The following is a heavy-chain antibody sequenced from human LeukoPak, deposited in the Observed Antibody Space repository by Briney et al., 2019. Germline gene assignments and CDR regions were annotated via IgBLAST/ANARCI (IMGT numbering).Heavy chain of an antibody. V-gene: IGHV4-34*01. D-gene: IGHD6-6*01. J-gene: IGHJ5*02. CDR2: INHSGST. CDR3: ARVPGGAARPLCWFDP. CDR1: GGSFSGYY. Sequence: SETLSLTCAVYGGSFSGYYWSWIRQPPGKGLEWIGEINHSGSTNYNPSLKRRVTISVDTSKNQFSLKLSSVTAADTAVYYCARVPGGAARPLCWFDPWGQGTLVTVSS.